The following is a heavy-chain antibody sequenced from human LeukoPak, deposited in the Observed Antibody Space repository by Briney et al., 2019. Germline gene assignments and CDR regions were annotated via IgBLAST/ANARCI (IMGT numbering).Heavy chain of an antibody. CDR1: GFIFSRDS. D-gene: IGHD3-22*01. V-gene: IGHV3-48*01. J-gene: IGHJ4*02. CDR3: VRRYYGSATYRLPYDY. CDR2: INGGGSPI. Sequence: GGSLRLSCAASGFIFSRDSMNWVRQAPGKGLEWVAYINGGGSPIYYADSVRGRFTISRDNAKNSLYLQMNSLRAEDTAVYYCVRRYYGSATYRLPYDYWGQGTLVTVSS.